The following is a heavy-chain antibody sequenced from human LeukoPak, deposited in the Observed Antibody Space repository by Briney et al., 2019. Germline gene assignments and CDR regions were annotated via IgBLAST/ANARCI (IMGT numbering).Heavy chain of an antibody. Sequence: PSETLSLTCAVYGGSFSGYYWSWIRQPPGKGLEWIGEINHSGSTNYNPSLKSRVTISVDTSKNQFSLKLSSVTAADTAVYYCARDRMVRGVQPWGQGTLSPSPQ. V-gene: IGHV4-34*01. CDR2: INHSGST. D-gene: IGHD3-10*01. J-gene: IGHJ5*02. CDR3: ARDRMVRGVQP. CDR1: GGSFSGYY.